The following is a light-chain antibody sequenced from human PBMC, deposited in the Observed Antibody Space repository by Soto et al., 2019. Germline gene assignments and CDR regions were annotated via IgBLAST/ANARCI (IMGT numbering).Light chain of an antibody. CDR3: QLHHSSPMYT. CDR1: QSVSTRY. J-gene: IGKJ2*01. Sequence: EIVLTQSPGTLCLSPGERATLSCRASQSVSTRYLAWYQQKPGQAPRLLIYGASSRATGIPDRFSGSGSGTDFTLSISRLEPEDFAVYYCQLHHSSPMYTFGQGTKLEIK. CDR2: GAS. V-gene: IGKV3-20*01.